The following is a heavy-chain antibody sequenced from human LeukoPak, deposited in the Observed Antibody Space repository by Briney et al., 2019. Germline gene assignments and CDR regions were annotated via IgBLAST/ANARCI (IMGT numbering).Heavy chain of an antibody. CDR3: ARERDIAVAGIYYFDY. Sequence: SVKVSCKASGGTFSSYAISWVRQAPGQGLEWMGRIIPIFGTANYAQKFQGRVTITTDESTSTAYMELSSLRSEDTAVYYCARERDIAVAGIYYFDYWGQGTLVTVS. J-gene: IGHJ4*02. V-gene: IGHV1-69*05. D-gene: IGHD6-19*01. CDR2: IIPIFGTA. CDR1: GGTFSSYA.